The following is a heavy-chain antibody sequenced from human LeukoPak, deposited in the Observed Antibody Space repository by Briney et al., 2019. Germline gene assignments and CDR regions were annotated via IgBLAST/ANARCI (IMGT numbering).Heavy chain of an antibody. D-gene: IGHD2-8*02. CDR2: IYYSGST. J-gene: IGHJ5*02. CDR1: GDSISSYY. Sequence: SETLSLTCTVSGDSISSYYWSWIRQPPGKGLEWIGYIYYSGSTNYNPPLKSRVTISRDTSRNQLSLKLTSVTAADTAVYYCARWDENYWAFGTWGPGTLVTVSS. V-gene: IGHV4-59*08. CDR3: ARWDENYWAFGT.